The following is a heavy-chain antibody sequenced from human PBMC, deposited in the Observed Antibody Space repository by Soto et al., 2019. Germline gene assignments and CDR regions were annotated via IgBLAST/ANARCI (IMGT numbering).Heavy chain of an antibody. Sequence: QVQLVQSGAEVKKPGASVKVSCKASGYTFTSYAMHWVRQAPGQRLEWMGWINAGNGNTKYSQKFQGRVTITRDTSASTAYMELSSLRSEDTAVYYCARDWSYDILTGTIDYWGQGTLVTVSS. CDR2: INAGNGNT. CDR1: GYTFTSYA. V-gene: IGHV1-3*01. D-gene: IGHD3-9*01. CDR3: ARDWSYDILTGTIDY. J-gene: IGHJ4*02.